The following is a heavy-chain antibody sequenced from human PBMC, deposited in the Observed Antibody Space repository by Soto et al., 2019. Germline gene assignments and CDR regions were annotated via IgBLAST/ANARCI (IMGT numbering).Heavy chain of an antibody. Sequence: QVQLQQWGAGLLKPSETLSLTCAVYGGSFSGYYWSWIRQPPGKGLEWIGEINHSGSTNYNPSLKSRVTISVDTSKNQFSLKLSSETAADTAVYYCARDSSGYGRVVYWGQGTLVTVSS. CDR2: INHSGST. V-gene: IGHV4-34*01. D-gene: IGHD3-22*01. CDR1: GGSFSGYY. CDR3: ARDSSGYGRVVY. J-gene: IGHJ4*02.